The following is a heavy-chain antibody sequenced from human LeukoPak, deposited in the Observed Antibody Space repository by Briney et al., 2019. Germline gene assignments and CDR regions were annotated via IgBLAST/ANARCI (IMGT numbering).Heavy chain of an antibody. V-gene: IGHV4-38-2*02. D-gene: IGHD3-16*01. CDR2: IYHSGST. J-gene: IGHJ6*02. CDR3: AREVLRNVLTYYYYGMDV. CDR1: GYSISSGYY. Sequence: SETLSLTCTVSGYSISSGYYWGWIRQPPGKGLEWIGSIYHSGSTYYNPSLKSRVTIPVDTSKNQFSLKLSSVTAADTAVYYCAREVLRNVLTYYYYGMDVWGQGTTVTVSS.